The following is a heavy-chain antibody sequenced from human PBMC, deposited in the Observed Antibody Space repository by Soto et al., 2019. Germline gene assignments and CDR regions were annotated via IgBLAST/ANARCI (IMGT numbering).Heavy chain of an antibody. Sequence: ASVKVSCKASGGTFSSYAFSWVRQAPGQGLEWMGGIIPIFGTANYAQKFQGRVTITADESTSTAYMELSSLRSEDTAVYYCARDLDYSTAFDYWGQGTLVTVSS. CDR2: IIPIFGTA. CDR1: GGTFSSYA. CDR3: ARDLDYSTAFDY. D-gene: IGHD4-4*01. J-gene: IGHJ4*02. V-gene: IGHV1-69*13.